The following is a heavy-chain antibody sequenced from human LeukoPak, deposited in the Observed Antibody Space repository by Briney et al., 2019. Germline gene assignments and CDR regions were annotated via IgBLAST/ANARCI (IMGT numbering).Heavy chain of an antibody. J-gene: IGHJ6*02. V-gene: IGHV4-31*03. D-gene: IGHD3-10*01. CDR2: IYYSGST. CDR3: ARDYYGSGAYYYYYGMDV. CDR1: GGSISSGGYY. Sequence: PSQTLSLTCTVSGGSISSGGYYWSWIRQHPGKGLEWIGYIYYSGSTYYNPSLKSRVTISVDTSKNQFSLKLSSVTAADTAVYYCARDYYGSGAYYYYYGMDVWGQGTTVTVSS.